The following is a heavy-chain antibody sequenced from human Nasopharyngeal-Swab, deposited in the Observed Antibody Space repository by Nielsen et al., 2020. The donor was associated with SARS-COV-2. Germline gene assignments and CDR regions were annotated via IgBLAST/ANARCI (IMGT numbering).Heavy chain of an antibody. CDR3: ARAGVATMTTWNYYYYGMDV. CDR2: ISSSGSTI. D-gene: IGHD5-12*01. V-gene: IGHV3-11*01. CDR1: GFTFSDYY. J-gene: IGHJ6*02. Sequence: GESLKISCAASGFTFSDYYMSWIRQAPGKGLEWVAFISSSGSTIYYADSVKGRFTISRDNAKNSLYLQMNSLRAEDTAVYYCARAGVATMTTWNYYYYGMDVWGQGTTVTVSS.